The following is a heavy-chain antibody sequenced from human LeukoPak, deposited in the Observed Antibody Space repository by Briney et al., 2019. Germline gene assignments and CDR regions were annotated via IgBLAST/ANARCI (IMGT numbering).Heavy chain of an antibody. V-gene: IGHV4-4*07. CDR3: ARAGCSSTSCRLGY. Sequence: PSETLSLTCTVSGGSISSYYWSWIRQPAGKGLEWIGRIYTSGSTNYNPSLKSRVTISVDTSKNQFSLKLSSVTAADTAVYYCARAGCSSTSCRLGYWGQGTLVTVSS. D-gene: IGHD2-2*01. CDR2: IYTSGST. CDR1: GGSISSYY. J-gene: IGHJ4*02.